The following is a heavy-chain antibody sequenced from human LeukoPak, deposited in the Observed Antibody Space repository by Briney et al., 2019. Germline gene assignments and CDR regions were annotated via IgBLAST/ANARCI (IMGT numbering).Heavy chain of an antibody. Sequence: GGSLRLSCAASGFTVSSNYMSWVRQAPGKGLEWVSLIYSGGSTYYADSVKGRFTISRDNSKNSLYLQMNSLRTEDTALYYCAKGRGSGVAFDIWGQGTMVTVSS. J-gene: IGHJ3*02. CDR3: AKGRGSGVAFDI. CDR1: GFTVSSNY. CDR2: IYSGGST. V-gene: IGHV3-53*05. D-gene: IGHD6-25*01.